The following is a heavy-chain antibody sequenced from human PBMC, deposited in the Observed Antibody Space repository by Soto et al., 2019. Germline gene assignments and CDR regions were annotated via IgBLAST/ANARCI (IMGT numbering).Heavy chain of an antibody. CDR1: GFNVNSDY. J-gene: IGHJ4*02. CDR2: IYSGETT. Sequence: EVQLVESGGGLIHPGGSLRLSCAASGFNVNSDYMNWVRQTPGKGLEWVASIYSGETTYYADSVRGRFTISSDNSKNTLYFQLRSLRIEDTAVYYCTRDGRGLGRLSLFEYWGQGVLVTVSS. D-gene: IGHD2-21*02. CDR3: TRDGRGLGRLSLFEY. V-gene: IGHV3-53*01.